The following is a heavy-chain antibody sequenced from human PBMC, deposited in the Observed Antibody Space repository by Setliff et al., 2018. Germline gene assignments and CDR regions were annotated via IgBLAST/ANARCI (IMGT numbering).Heavy chain of an antibody. V-gene: IGHV4-39*07. CDR1: DGSMTSGSYY. D-gene: IGHD4-17*01. Sequence: SETLSLTCSVSDGSMTSGSYYWGWIRQPPGKGLEWIGEINHTGSTNYNPSLKSRVTISVDTSNNQFSLQLTSVTATDTAVYYCARGKIFYVGDSHYFDIWGQGALVTVSS. CDR2: INHTGST. CDR3: ARGKIFYVGDSHYFDI. J-gene: IGHJ4*02.